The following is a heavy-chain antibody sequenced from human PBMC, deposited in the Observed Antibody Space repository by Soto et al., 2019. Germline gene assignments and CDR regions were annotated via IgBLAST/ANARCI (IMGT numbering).Heavy chain of an antibody. CDR1: GGSISSVNHY. J-gene: IGHJ4*02. CDR3: AREVSWIGGFDY. D-gene: IGHD2-15*01. CDR2: IFDSGTT. Sequence: QVQLEQSGPGLVEPSQTLSLTCKISGGSISSVNHYWSWIRQSPGEGLEWIGYIFDSGTTHYNPSLKGRVTISGDTSQSKFSSTIHSVTVADTAVYYCAREVSWIGGFDYWGQGTLVTVSS. V-gene: IGHV4-31*02.